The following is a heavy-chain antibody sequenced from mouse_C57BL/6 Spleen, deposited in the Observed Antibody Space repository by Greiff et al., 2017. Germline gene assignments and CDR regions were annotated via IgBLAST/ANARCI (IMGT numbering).Heavy chain of an antibody. CDR3: ARGATTVVGYARDY. J-gene: IGHJ4*01. CDR2: ISYDGSN. D-gene: IGHD1-1*01. V-gene: IGHV3-6*01. Sequence: VQLQQSGPGLVKPSQSLSLTCSVTGYSITSGYYWNWIRQFPGNKLEWMGYISYDGSNNYNPSLKNRISITRDTSKNQFFLKLNSVTTEDTATDYGARGATTVVGYARDYWGQGTSVTVSS. CDR1: GYSITSGYY.